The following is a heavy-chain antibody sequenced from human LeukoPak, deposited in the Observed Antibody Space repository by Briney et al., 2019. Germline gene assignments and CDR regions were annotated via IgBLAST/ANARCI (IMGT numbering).Heavy chain of an antibody. J-gene: IGHJ4*02. V-gene: IGHV3-72*01. CDR2: SRNKASSYTT. CDR3: AKAVRIFDY. CDR1: GFKFSDHY. Sequence: GGSLRLSCAASGFKFSDHYIDWVRQAPGKGLEWVGRSRNKASSYTTEYAASVEGRFTISRDVSESSLYLQMNSLRTEDTAVYYCAKAVRIFDYWGQGTLVTVSS.